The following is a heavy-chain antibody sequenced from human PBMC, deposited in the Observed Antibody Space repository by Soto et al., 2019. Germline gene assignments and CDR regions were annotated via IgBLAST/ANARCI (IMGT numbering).Heavy chain of an antibody. V-gene: IGHV3-23*01. CDR2: LLRSGSSA. Sequence: QPGRSIRISSAAYGFTFRNYAMTWARQAPGKGLEWVSSLLRSGSSAYYADSVRGRFTISSDTSDNSLYLQMDNLRAEETSIFYCAKFAISGDGICILASWG. D-gene: IGHD4-17*01. CDR3: AKFAISGDGICILAS. J-gene: IGHJ5*01. CDR1: GFTFRNYA.